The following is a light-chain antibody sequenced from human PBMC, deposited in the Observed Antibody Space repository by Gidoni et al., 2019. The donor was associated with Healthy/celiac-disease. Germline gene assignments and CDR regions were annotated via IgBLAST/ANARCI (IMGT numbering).Light chain of an antibody. CDR2: WAS. CDR3: QQYYSTPLT. J-gene: IGKJ4*01. V-gene: IGKV4-1*01. Sequence: DIVMTQSPDSLSVSLGERATINCKSSQSVLYSSNNKKYLAWYQQKPGQPPKLLIYWASNRESGVPDRFSGSGSGTDFTLTISRLQAEDVAVYYCQQYYSTPLTFGGGTKVEIK. CDR1: QSVLYSSNNKKY.